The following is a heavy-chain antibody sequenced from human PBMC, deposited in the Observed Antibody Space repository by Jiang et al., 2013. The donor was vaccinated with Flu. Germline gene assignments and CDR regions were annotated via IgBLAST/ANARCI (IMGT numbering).Heavy chain of an antibody. CDR3: ARESPKGGYSSSWYEY. CDR1: GGSISSSNW. Sequence: GSGLVKPSGTLSLTCAVSGGSISSSNWWSWVRQPPGKGLEWIGEIYHSGSTNYNPSLKSRVTISVDKSKNQFSLKLSSVTAADTAVYYCARESPKGGYSSSWYEYWGQGTLVTVSS. V-gene: IGHV4-4*02. CDR2: IYHSGST. D-gene: IGHD6-13*01. J-gene: IGHJ4*02.